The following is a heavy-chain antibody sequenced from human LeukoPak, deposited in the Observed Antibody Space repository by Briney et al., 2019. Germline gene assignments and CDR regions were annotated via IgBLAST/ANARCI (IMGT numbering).Heavy chain of an antibody. CDR1: GFTFSSYW. CDR2: IKQDGSEK. V-gene: IGHV3-7*01. D-gene: IGHD1-26*01. Sequence: PGGSLRLSCAASGFTFSSYWMSWVRQPPGKGLEWVANIKQDGSEKYYVDSVKGRSTISRDNAKNSLYLQMNCLRAEDTAVYYCARSSVASFDYWGQGTLVTVSS. J-gene: IGHJ4*02. CDR3: ARSSVASFDY.